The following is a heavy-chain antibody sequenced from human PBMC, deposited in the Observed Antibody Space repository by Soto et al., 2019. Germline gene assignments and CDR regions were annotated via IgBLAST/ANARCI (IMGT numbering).Heavy chain of an antibody. CDR1: GFTFSSYS. CDR2: ISSSSSTI. Sequence: EVQLVESGGGLVQPGGSLRLSCAASGFTFSSYSMNWVRQAPGKGLEWVSYISSSSSTIYYADSVKGRFTISRDNAKNSLYLQMNCLRDEDTAVYYCAGDHVSRGAHDYYYGMDVWGQGTTVTVSS. V-gene: IGHV3-48*02. D-gene: IGHD1-26*01. CDR3: AGDHVSRGAHDYYYGMDV. J-gene: IGHJ6*02.